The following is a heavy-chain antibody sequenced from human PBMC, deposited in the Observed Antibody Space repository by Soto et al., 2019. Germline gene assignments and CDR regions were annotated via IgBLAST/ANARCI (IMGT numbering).Heavy chain of an antibody. D-gene: IGHD1-26*01. CDR2: LSGSGGST. V-gene: IGHV3-23*01. CDR3: AKGRAYSGGYYGNDY. J-gene: IGHJ4*02. CDR1: GFTFSSYA. Sequence: GGSLRLSCAASGFTFSSYAMSWVRQAPGKGLEWVSALSGSGGSTYYADSVKGRFTISRDNSKNTLYLQMNSLRAEDTAVYYCAKGRAYSGGYYGNDYWGQGTLGTVSS.